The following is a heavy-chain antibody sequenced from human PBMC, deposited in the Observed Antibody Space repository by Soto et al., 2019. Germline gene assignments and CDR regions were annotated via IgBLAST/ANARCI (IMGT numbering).Heavy chain of an antibody. V-gene: IGHV3-23*01. J-gene: IGHJ4*02. CDR3: ASVPIWCGSSSCYTEGFDS. CDR2: ISAGGSDT. D-gene: IGHD2-2*01. CDR1: GFVFSDYA. Sequence: EVQLLDSGGGWVQPGGSLRLSCVASGFVFSDYAMSWVRQAPGKGLEWVSAISAGGSDTYYADSVKGRFTVSRVNSESTLYLQMNTLRAEDTAIYYCASVPIWCGSSSCYTEGFDSWGQGTLVTVFS.